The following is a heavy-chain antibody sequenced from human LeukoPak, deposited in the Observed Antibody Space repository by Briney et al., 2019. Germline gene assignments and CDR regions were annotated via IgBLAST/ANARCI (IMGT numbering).Heavy chain of an antibody. CDR2: ISSSGSTI. V-gene: IGHV3-48*03. Sequence: PGGSLRLSCAASGFTFSGYEMNWVRQAPGKGLEWVSYISSSGSTIYYADSVKGRFTISRDNAKNSQYLQMNSLRAEDTAVYYCARERMDTMGDAFDIWGQGTMVTVSS. CDR1: GFTFSGYE. CDR3: ARERMDTMGDAFDI. J-gene: IGHJ3*02. D-gene: IGHD5-12*01.